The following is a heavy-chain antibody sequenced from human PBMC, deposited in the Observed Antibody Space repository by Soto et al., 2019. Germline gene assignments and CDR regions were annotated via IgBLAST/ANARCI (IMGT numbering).Heavy chain of an antibody. D-gene: IGHD5-12*01. J-gene: IGHJ4*02. V-gene: IGHV1-69*01. CDR3: ARDRSMDGYNSRSFDS. CDR1: GGTFSSFG. Sequence: QVQLVQSGAEVKKPGSSVKVSCKASGGTFSSFGFNWVRQPPGQGLEWMGGIIPLYGTANHAQRFQGRVTISADESTSTVYMELISRRSEDTAIYYCARDRSMDGYNSRSFDSWGQGTMVTVSS. CDR2: IIPLYGTA.